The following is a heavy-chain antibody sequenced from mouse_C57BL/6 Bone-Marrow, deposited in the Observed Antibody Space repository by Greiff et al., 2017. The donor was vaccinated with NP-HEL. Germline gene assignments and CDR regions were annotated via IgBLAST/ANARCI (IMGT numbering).Heavy chain of an antibody. D-gene: IGHD2-3*01. CDR2: ISSGSSTI. Sequence: EVKLVESGGGLVKPGGSLKLSCAASGFTFSDYGMHWVRQAPEKGLEWVAYISSGSSTIYYADTVKGRFTISRDNAKNTLFLQMTSLRSEDTAMYYCARPLYDSWFADWGQGTLVTVSA. CDR1: GFTFSDYG. V-gene: IGHV5-17*01. CDR3: ARPLYDSWFAD. J-gene: IGHJ3*01.